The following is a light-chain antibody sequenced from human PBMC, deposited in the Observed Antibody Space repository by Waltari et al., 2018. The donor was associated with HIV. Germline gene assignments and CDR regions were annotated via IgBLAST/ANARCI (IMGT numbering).Light chain of an antibody. J-gene: IGKJ1*01. CDR1: QTINTN. Sequence: EIVMTQSPATLSLSPGESATLSCRASQTINTNLAWYQQKPGQAPRLLIYGASTTATGIPARFSGSGSGTEFTLTIARLEPEDFAVYYCQQSETFGQGTRVEIK. V-gene: IGKV3-15*01. CDR3: QQSET. CDR2: GAS.